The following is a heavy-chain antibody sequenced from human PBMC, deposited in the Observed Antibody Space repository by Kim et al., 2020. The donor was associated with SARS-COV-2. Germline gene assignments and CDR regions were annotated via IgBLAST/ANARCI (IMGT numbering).Heavy chain of an antibody. Sequence: GGSLRLSCAASGFTFNSFSMNWVRQAPGRGLDWVSCSSRSGAIYYADSVKGRFTISRDNAKNSMYLQMNSLRAEDTAVYYCVRGIVEDYGSGRLDVWGQGTTVTVSS. CDR3: VRGIVEDYGSGRLDV. J-gene: IGHJ6*02. V-gene: IGHV3-48*04. CDR2: SSRSGAI. CDR1: GFTFNSFS. D-gene: IGHD3-10*01.